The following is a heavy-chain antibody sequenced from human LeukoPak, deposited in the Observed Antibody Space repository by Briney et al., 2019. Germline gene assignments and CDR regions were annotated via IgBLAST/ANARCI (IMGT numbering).Heavy chain of an antibody. Sequence: SVKVSCKASGGTFSDYAITWVRQAPGQGLEWMGGIIPMYGTTNSAQKFRGRVTITADESTSTAYMELSGLISDDTAVYYCANSRPGTSWYNWLDPWGQGTLVTVSS. J-gene: IGHJ5*02. CDR1: GGTFSDYA. CDR3: ANSRPGTSWYNWLDP. CDR2: IIPMYGTT. D-gene: IGHD6-13*01. V-gene: IGHV1-69*13.